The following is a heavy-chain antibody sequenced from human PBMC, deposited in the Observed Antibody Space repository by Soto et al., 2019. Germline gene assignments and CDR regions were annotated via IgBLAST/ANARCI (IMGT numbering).Heavy chain of an antibody. CDR1: GFTFSSYS. V-gene: IGHV3-48*04. J-gene: IGHJ6*02. D-gene: IGHD3-10*01. Sequence: GGSLRLSCAASGFTFSSYSMNWVRQAPGKGLEWLAYISSSGSSIFYAGSVKGRFTISRDNAKNSLYLHMSSLRAEDTAMYYCAIVRFGEWGYAMYVWAQGTTVTVSS. CDR3: AIVRFGEWGYAMYV. CDR2: ISSSGSSI.